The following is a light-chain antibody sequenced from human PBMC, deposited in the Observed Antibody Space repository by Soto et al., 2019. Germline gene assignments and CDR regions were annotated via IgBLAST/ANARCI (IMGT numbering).Light chain of an antibody. CDR3: QQYGSSPWT. CDR1: QSVSSSY. CDR2: GAS. V-gene: IGKV3-20*01. Sequence: EIVLTQSPGTLSLSPGERATLSCRASQSVSSSYLAWYQQKPSQAPRLLIYGASSRATGIPDRFSGSGYGTDFTLTIIRLEPEDFAVYYCQQYGSSPWTFGQGTKV. J-gene: IGKJ1*01.